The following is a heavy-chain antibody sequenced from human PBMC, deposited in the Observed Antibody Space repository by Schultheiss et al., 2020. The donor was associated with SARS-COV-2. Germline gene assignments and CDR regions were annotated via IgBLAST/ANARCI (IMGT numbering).Heavy chain of an antibody. CDR2: IYSGGST. CDR1: GFTFSSYG. Sequence: GGSLRLSCAASGFTFSSYGMHWVRQAPGKGLEWVSVIYSGGSTYYADSVKGRFTISRDNSKNTLYLQMNSLRAEDTAVYYCARAAGTSQFDYWGQGTLVTVSS. J-gene: IGHJ4*02. D-gene: IGHD6-13*01. CDR3: ARAAGTSQFDY. V-gene: IGHV3-53*01.